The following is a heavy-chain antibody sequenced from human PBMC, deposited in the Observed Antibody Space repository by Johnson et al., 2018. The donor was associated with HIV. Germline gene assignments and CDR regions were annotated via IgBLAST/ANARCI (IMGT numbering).Heavy chain of an antibody. D-gene: IGHD3-10*01. Sequence: QVQLVESGGGVVQPGGSLRLSCAASGFSFSSYGMHWVRQAPGKGLEWVAFIHYDGDTKDYADSVKGRVHIFRDNSENTLYLQMNSLRAEDTAVYYCAKDPVARGFGFDGFDMWGQGTMVTVS. J-gene: IGHJ3*02. CDR3: AKDPVARGFGFDGFDM. V-gene: IGHV3-30*02. CDR2: IHYDGDTK. CDR1: GFSFSSYG.